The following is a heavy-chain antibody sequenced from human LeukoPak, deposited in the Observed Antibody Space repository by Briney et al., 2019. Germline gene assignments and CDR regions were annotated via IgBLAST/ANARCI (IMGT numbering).Heavy chain of an antibody. J-gene: IGHJ5*02. V-gene: IGHV4-4*07. Sequence: SETLSLTCTVSGGSISSYYWSWIRQPAGKGLEWIGRIYTSGSTNYNPSLKSRVTMSVDTSKNQFSLKLSSVTAADTAVYYCARDKSWGYCSSTSSTRQINWFDPSGQGTLVTVSS. CDR1: GGSISSYY. CDR2: IYTSGST. CDR3: ARDKSWGYCSSTSSTRQINWFDP. D-gene: IGHD2-2*01.